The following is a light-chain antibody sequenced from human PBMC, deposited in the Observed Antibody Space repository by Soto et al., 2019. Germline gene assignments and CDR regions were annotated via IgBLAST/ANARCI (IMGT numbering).Light chain of an antibody. J-gene: IGLJ2*01. Sequence: QSVLTQPPSLSAAPGQKVTISCSGSSSNIGKNYVCWYQQVPGTAPKLVIYDNNKRPSGIPDRFSGSKSGTSATLGITGLQTGDEADYYCGTWDSSLSAGVFGGGTKLTVL. V-gene: IGLV1-51*01. CDR2: DNN. CDR3: GTWDSSLSAGV. CDR1: SSNIGKNY.